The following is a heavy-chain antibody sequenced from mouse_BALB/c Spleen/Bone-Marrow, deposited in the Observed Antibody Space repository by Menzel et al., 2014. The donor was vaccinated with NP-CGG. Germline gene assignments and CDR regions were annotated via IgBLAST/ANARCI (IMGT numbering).Heavy chain of an antibody. V-gene: IGHV1-82*01. Sequence: QVQLQQSGPELVKPGASVKISCKASGYAFSISWMNWVKQRPGQGLEWIGRIYPGDGDTYYNGQFKGKATLTADKSSSTAYMQLSSLTPVDSAVYFCARSDGYRAMDYRGQGTPVSVPS. J-gene: IGHJ4*01. CDR3: ARSDGYRAMDY. CDR1: GYAFSISW. D-gene: IGHD2-3*01. CDR2: IYPGDGDT.